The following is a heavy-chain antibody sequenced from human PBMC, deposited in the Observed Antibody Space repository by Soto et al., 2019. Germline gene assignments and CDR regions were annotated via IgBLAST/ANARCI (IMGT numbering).Heavy chain of an antibody. CDR3: AKDDSSGYYAYAFDI. D-gene: IGHD3-22*01. CDR1: GLTFRKSR. CDR2: IRAGGGRT. V-gene: IGHV3-23*01. Sequence: GGSLRLSCVVSGLTFRKSRMSWVRQTPGKGLEWVSAIRAGGGRTYYADSVKGRFTISRDNSKNTLYLQMNSLRAEDTAVYYCAKDDSSGYYAYAFDIWGQGTMVTVSS. J-gene: IGHJ3*02.